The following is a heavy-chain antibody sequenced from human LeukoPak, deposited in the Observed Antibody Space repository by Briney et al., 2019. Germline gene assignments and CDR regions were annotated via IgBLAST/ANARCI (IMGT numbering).Heavy chain of an antibody. CDR3: ATDNSYGSGSYYT. V-gene: IGHV4-59*01. J-gene: IGHJ4*02. CDR2: IYYSGNT. Sequence: KPSETLSLTCTVSGSSISSFYWSWIRQPPGKGLEWIGYIYYSGNTNYNPSLKSRVTISVDTSKNQFSLKLSSVTAADTAVYYCATDNSYGSGSYYTWGQGTLVTVSS. CDR1: GSSISSFY. D-gene: IGHD3-10*01.